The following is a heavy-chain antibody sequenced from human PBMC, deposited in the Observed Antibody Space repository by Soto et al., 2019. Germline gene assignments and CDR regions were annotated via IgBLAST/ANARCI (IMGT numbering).Heavy chain of an antibody. V-gene: IGHV1-46*01. CDR3: ARALDFWSGYHHHYGMDV. CDR2: INPSGGST. D-gene: IGHD3-3*01. CDR1: GYTFTSYY. Sequence: QVQLVQSGAEVKKPGASVKVSCKASGYTFTSYYMHWVRQAPGQGLEWMGIINPSGGSTSYAQKFQGRVTMTRDTSTSTVYMELSSLRSEDTAVYYCARALDFWSGYHHHYGMDVWGQGTTVTVSS. J-gene: IGHJ6*02.